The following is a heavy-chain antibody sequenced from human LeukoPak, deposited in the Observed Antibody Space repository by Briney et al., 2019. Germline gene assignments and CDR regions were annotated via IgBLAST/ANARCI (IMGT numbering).Heavy chain of an antibody. CDR1: GFTFDDYA. J-gene: IGHJ3*02. CDR2: ISWNSGSI. Sequence: GGSLRLSCAASGFTFDDYAMHWVRQAPGKGLEWVSGISWNSGSIGYADSVKGRFTISRDNAKNSLYLQMNSLRAEDTALYYCAKAVKNGGTDAFDIWGQGTMVTVSS. D-gene: IGHD4-23*01. CDR3: AKAVKNGGTDAFDI. V-gene: IGHV3-9*01.